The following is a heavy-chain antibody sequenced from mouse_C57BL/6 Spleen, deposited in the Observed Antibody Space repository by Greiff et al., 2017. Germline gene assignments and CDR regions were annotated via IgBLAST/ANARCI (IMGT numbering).Heavy chain of an antibody. D-gene: IGHD2-4*01. Sequence: VHVKQSVAELVRPGASVKLSCTASGFNIKNTYMHWVKQRPEQGLEWIGRIDPANGNTKYAPKFQGKATITADTSSNTAYLQLSSLTSEDTAIYYCARIRYDYDEGYYFDYWGQGTTLTVSS. J-gene: IGHJ2*01. CDR3: ARIRYDYDEGYYFDY. V-gene: IGHV14-3*01. CDR2: IDPANGNT. CDR1: GFNIKNTY.